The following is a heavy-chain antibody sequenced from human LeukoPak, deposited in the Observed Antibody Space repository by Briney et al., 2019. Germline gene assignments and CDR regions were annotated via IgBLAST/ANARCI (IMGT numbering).Heavy chain of an antibody. CDR1: GGTFSSYA. Sequence: SVKVSCKASGGTFSSYAISWVRQAPGQGLEWMGRIIPILGIANYAQKFQGRVTITADKSTSTAYMELSSLRSEDTAVYYYARDDSGYDSYWGQGTLVTVSS. CDR3: ARDDSGYDSY. CDR2: IIPILGIA. D-gene: IGHD5-12*01. J-gene: IGHJ4*02. V-gene: IGHV1-69*04.